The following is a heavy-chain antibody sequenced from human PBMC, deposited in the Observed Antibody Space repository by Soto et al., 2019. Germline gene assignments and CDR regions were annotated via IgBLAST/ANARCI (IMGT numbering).Heavy chain of an antibody. J-gene: IGHJ4*02. V-gene: IGHV4-59*01. Sequence: SETLSLTCTVSGGSISGYFWSWIRQPPGKGLEWIGNIYNSGNTNYNPSLLSRVTISVDTSKNQVSLNLTSVTAADTAVYYCAPPPRYWGKEILVTVP. CDR1: GGSISGYF. CDR2: IYNSGNT. CDR3: APPPRY.